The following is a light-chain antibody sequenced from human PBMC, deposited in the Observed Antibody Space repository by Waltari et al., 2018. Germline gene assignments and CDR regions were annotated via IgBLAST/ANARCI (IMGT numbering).Light chain of an antibody. V-gene: IGLV7-46*01. CDR3: FLAYSGVRV. CDR1: TGGVTSGHY. J-gene: IGLJ1*01. CDR2: DPS. Sequence: QAVVTQEPSLTVSPGGTVTLTCGPSTGGVTSGHYPYWFQQKPGHSPRTLIYDPSNKPSWTPARFSGSLRGGKAALTLAGAQPEDEADYSCFLAYSGVRVFGTGTKVTVL.